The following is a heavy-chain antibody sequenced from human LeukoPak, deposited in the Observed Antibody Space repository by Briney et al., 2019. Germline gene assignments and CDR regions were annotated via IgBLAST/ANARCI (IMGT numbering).Heavy chain of an antibody. D-gene: IGHD6-6*01. CDR2: TYYRSKWYN. Sequence: SQTLSLTCAISGDSVSSNSAAWNWSRQSPSRGLEWLGRTYYRSKWYNDYAVSVKSRITINPDTSKNQFSLQPNSVTPEDTAVYYCARDHYRRGGQLYYFDYWGQGTLVTVSS. CDR3: ARDHYRRGGQLYYFDY. V-gene: IGHV6-1*01. CDR1: GDSVSSNSAA. J-gene: IGHJ4*02.